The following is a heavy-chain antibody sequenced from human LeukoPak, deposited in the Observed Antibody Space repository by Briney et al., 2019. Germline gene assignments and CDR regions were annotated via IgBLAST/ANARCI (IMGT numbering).Heavy chain of an antibody. CDR2: ISADSGDT. D-gene: IGHD3-22*01. J-gene: IGHJ5*02. Sequence: GASVKVSCKASGYTFTSYGISWVRQAPGQGLEWMGWISADSGDTRYAQKFQGRVTLTTDASTTTVYMELRTLTSDDTALYYCARDYYARRGYHEDCFDPGGQGTLVIVSS. CDR3: ARDYYARRGYHEDCFDP. CDR1: GYTFTSYG. V-gene: IGHV1-18*01.